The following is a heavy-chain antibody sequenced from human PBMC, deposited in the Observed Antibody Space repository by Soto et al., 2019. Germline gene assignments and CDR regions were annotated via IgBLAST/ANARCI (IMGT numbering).Heavy chain of an antibody. Sequence: TLSLTCVGSGDTVSSNSVAWNWVRQSPSRGLEWLGRTYYRSRWYSDYAVSVRSRIDINADTSKNQVSLQLNSATPEDTAVYYCARSEEDSDYYYYGMDVWGQGTTVTVSS. CDR3: ARSEEDSDYYYYGMDV. CDR2: TYYRSRWYS. V-gene: IGHV6-1*01. CDR1: GDTVSSNSVA. D-gene: IGHD2-15*01. J-gene: IGHJ6*02.